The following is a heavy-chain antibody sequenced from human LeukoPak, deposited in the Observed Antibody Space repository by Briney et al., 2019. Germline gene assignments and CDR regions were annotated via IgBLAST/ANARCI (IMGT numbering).Heavy chain of an antibody. CDR2: ITGDGGRT. CDR1: GFTFDDYA. CDR3: AREGPIAVAGYFDY. Sequence: GGSLRLSCEASGFTFDDYAMHWVRQAPGKGLEWVSLITGDGGRTYFADSVKGRFTISGDNRKNSLYLQMNSLRTDDTALYYCAREGPIAVAGYFDYWGQATLVTVSS. J-gene: IGHJ4*02. V-gene: IGHV3-43*02. D-gene: IGHD6-19*01.